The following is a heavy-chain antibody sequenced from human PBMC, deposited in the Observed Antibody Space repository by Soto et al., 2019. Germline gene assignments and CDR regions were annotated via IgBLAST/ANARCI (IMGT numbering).Heavy chain of an antibody. CDR1: GGSISSYY. Sequence: ETLSLTCTVSGGSISSYYWSWIRQPPGKGLEWLGYIYNSGSTLYNPSLRGRLTLSADTSRNQLSLCLTSVTAADTAVYYCVRGGIAGHWFDPWGQGILVTLL. CDR3: VRGGIAGHWFDP. V-gene: IGHV4-59*12. D-gene: IGHD2-15*01. CDR2: IYNSGST. J-gene: IGHJ5*02.